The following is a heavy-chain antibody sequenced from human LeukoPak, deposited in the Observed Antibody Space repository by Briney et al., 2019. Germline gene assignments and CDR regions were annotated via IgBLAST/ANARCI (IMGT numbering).Heavy chain of an antibody. CDR3: ARDLGYCSGGSCYDYFDY. J-gene: IGHJ4*02. V-gene: IGHV1-46*01. D-gene: IGHD2-15*01. Sequence: ASVKVSCKASGYTFTSYYMHWVRQAPGQGLERMGIINPSGGSTSYAQKFQGRVTMTREMSTSTVYMELSSLRSEDTAVYYCARDLGYCSGGSCYDYFDYWGQGTLVTVSS. CDR1: GYTFTSYY. CDR2: INPSGGST.